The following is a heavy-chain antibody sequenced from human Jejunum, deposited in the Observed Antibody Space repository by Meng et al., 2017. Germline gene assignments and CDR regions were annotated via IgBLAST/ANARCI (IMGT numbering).Heavy chain of an antibody. CDR1: GFTFTSYW. CDR3: AKDIHWGTSDY. V-gene: IGHV3-74*03. D-gene: IGHD7-27*01. CDR2: INTDGSST. Sequence: GESLKISCAASGFTFTSYWMHWVRQAPGKGLVWVSCINTDGSSTKYADFVMGRFTISRDNTKNTLYLQMNSLGAEDTAVYYCAKDIHWGTSDYWGQGTLVTVSS. J-gene: IGHJ4*02.